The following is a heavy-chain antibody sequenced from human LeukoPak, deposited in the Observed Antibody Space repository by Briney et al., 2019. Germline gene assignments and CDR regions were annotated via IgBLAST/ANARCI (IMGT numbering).Heavy chain of an antibody. CDR3: ARQTPSRIAVAGPDAFDI. CDR1: GYSFTSYC. Sequence: GESLKISCKGSGYSFTSYCIGWVRQMPGKGLEWMGIIYPGDSDTRYSPSFQGQVTISADKSISTAYLQWSSLKASDTAMYYCARQTPSRIAVAGPDAFDIWGQGTMVTVSS. J-gene: IGHJ3*02. CDR2: IYPGDSDT. D-gene: IGHD6-19*01. V-gene: IGHV5-51*01.